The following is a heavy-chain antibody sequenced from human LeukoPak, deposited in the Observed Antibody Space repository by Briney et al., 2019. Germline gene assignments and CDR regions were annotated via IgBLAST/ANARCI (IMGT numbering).Heavy chain of an antibody. CDR3: ARLVIYCRTNICYPVYS. V-gene: IGHV4-39*01. CDR2: MYYSGGT. D-gene: IGHD2-2*01. CDR1: GGSTRGTSIY. Sequence: PSETLSLTCTVSGGSTRGTSIYWGWIRQPPGKGLEWIGSMYYSGGTYYNPSLKSRVTISIDTSKNHFSLKLTSVTAADTAVYYVARLVIYCRTNICYPVYSWGQRTLVTVSS. J-gene: IGHJ4*02.